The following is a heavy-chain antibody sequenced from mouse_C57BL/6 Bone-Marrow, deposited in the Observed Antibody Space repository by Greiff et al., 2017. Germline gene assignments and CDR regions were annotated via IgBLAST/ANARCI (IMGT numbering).Heavy chain of an antibody. CDR3: TTGYYGNYDLFDY. Sequence: EVQLQESGAELVRPGASVKLSCTASGFNIKDDYMHWVKQRPEQGLEWIGWIDPENGATEYASKFQGKATITADTSSNTAYLQLSSLTSEDTAVYYCTTGYYGNYDLFDYWGQGTTLTVSS. CDR1: GFNIKDDY. CDR2: IDPENGAT. D-gene: IGHD2-1*01. V-gene: IGHV14-4*01. J-gene: IGHJ2*01.